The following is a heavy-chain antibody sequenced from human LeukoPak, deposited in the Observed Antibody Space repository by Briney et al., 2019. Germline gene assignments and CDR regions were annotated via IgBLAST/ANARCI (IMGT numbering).Heavy chain of an antibody. V-gene: IGHV1-18*01. CDR3: AREVERAYYYDSSGAYDAFDI. CDR2: ISAYNGNT. Sequence: GASVKVSCTASGYTFTSYGISWVRQAPGQGLEWMGWISAYNGNTNYAQKLQGRVTMTTDTSTSTAYMELRSLRSDDTAVYYCAREVERAYYYDSSGAYDAFDIWGQGTMVTVSP. J-gene: IGHJ3*02. CDR1: GYTFTSYG. D-gene: IGHD3-22*01.